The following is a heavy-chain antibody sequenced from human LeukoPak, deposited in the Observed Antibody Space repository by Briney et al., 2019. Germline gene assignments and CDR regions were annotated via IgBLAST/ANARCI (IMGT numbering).Heavy chain of an antibody. J-gene: IGHJ4*02. CDR2: ISGSGGST. D-gene: IGHD5-18*01. CDR3: ARAKTLRGVDTAMVTSDY. CDR1: GFTFSSYA. V-gene: IGHV3-23*01. Sequence: GGSLRLSCAASGFTFSSYAMSWVRQAPGKGLEWVSAISGSGGSTYYADSVKGRFTISRDNSKNTLYLQMNSLRAEDTAVYYCARAKTLRGVDTAMVTSDYWGQGTLVTVSS.